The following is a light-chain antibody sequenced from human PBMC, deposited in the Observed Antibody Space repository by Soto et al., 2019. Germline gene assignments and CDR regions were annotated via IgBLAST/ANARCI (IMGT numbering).Light chain of an antibody. CDR2: EVS. CDR3: SSYASSTTHYV. V-gene: IGLV2-14*01. CDR1: SSDVGGYNF. Sequence: QLVLTQPASVSGSPGQSISISCTGTSSDVGGYNFVSWYQLHPGKAPRLMIYEVSNRPSGVSNRFSGSKSGSTAFLTISGLQAEDEADYYCSSYASSTTHYVFGTGTKVTVL. J-gene: IGLJ1*01.